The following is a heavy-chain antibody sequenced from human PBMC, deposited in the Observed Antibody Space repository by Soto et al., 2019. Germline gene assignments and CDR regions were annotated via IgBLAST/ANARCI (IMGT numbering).Heavy chain of an antibody. CDR2: IYNSGST. CDR1: GGSISTYY. CDR3: ARARITMVRQAIKYNIDV. V-gene: IGHV4-59*01. J-gene: IGHJ6*02. D-gene: IGHD3-10*01. Sequence: PSETLSLTCTVSGGSISTYYWSWIRRPPGKGLEWIGYIYNSGSTHSNPSLQSRVTISVDTSKNQFSLKLSSVTAADTAIYYCARARITMVRQAIKYNIDVWGQATTETVS.